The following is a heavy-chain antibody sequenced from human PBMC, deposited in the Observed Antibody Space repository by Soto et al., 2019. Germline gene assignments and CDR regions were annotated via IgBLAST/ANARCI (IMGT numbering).Heavy chain of an antibody. V-gene: IGHV3-30*18. D-gene: IGHD2-15*01. CDR2: ISYDGSNK. Sequence: PGGSLRLSCAASGFTFSSYGMHWVRQAPGKGLEWVAVISYDGSNKYYADSVKGRFTISRDNSKNTLYLQMNSLRAEDTAVYYCAKMVAGRLYYYYGMDVWGQGTTVTVSS. J-gene: IGHJ6*02. CDR3: AKMVAGRLYYYYGMDV. CDR1: GFTFSSYG.